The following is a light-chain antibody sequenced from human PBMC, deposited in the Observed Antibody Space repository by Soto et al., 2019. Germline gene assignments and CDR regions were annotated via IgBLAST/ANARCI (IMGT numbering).Light chain of an antibody. V-gene: IGKV3-11*01. CDR1: QSVTTY. CDR2: DAS. CDR3: QQRSNWPPIIT. J-gene: IGKJ4*01. Sequence: EIVLTQSPATLSLSPGERATLSCRASQSVTTYLAWYQQKPSQAPRLLIYDASNRAPGIPARFSGSGSGTDFTLTVSSLEPEDSALYYCQQRSNWPPIITFGGGTKVDIK.